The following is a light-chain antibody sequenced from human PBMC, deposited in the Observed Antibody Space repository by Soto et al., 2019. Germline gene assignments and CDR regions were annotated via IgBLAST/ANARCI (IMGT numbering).Light chain of an antibody. CDR3: QQSYFTPRT. CDR2: AAS. CDR1: QRTSRY. Sequence: DIQMTQSPSSLSASVGDRVTITCRASQRTSRYLNWYQHKPGKAPKLLIYAASNLQSGVPSRFSGSGSGTDFTLTISSLQPEDFATYYCQQSYFTPRTFGQGTKVDIK. V-gene: IGKV1-39*01. J-gene: IGKJ1*01.